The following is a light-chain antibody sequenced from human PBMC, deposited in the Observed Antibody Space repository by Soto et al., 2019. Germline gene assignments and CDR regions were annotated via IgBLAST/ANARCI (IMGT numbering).Light chain of an antibody. CDR2: WAS. CDR1: QSVLYSSNNENY. Sequence: DIVMTQSPDSLAVSLGERATINCMSSQSVLYSSNNENYLAWYQQKPGQPPKLLIYWASTRESGVPDRFSGSGSGIDFTLTISSLQAEDVAVYYCQQSYSTPYTFGQGTKLEIK. V-gene: IGKV4-1*01. J-gene: IGKJ2*01. CDR3: QQSYSTPYT.